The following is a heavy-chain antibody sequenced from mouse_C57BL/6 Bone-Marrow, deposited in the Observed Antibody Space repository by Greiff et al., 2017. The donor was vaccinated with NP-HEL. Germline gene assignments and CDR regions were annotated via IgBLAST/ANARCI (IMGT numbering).Heavy chain of an antibody. Sequence: VQLQQSGAELVRPGASVKLSCKASGYTFTDYYINWVKQRPGQGLEWIARIYPGSGNPYYTEKFKGKGTLPAEKSTSTAYMQLISLTSEDSAVYFCARDGVTTLVATDWFADWGQGTLVTVSA. CDR1: GYTFTDYY. J-gene: IGHJ3*01. CDR3: ARDGVTTLVATDWFAD. D-gene: IGHD1-1*01. CDR2: IYPGSGNP. V-gene: IGHV1-76*01.